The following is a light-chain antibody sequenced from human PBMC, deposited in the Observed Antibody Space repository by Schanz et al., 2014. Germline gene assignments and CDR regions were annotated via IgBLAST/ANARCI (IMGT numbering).Light chain of an antibody. J-gene: IGLJ3*02. V-gene: IGLV2-23*01. Sequence: QSALTQPASVSASPGQSITISCTGTNTDVGSTYLVSWYQQHPGEAPKLMIYEATKRPSGVSDRFSGSKSGKTASLTISGLQAEDEADYYCNSYAGSNNWVFGGGTKLTVL. CDR1: NTDVGSTYL. CDR2: EAT. CDR3: NSYAGSNNWV.